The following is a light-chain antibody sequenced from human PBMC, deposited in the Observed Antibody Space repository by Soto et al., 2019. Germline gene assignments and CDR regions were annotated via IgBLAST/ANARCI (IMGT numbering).Light chain of an antibody. J-gene: IGKJ1*01. Sequence: IVMTQTPLSSAVTLGQPASISCSSSQSLEDSDGNSYLSWLHQRPGQPPRLLIYKISNRLSGVPDRFSGSGAGTVFTLRISRVEADDVGLYYCMQATQFPWTFGQGTRVEIK. CDR3: MQATQFPWT. CDR1: QSLEDSDGNSY. CDR2: KIS. V-gene: IGKV2-24*01.